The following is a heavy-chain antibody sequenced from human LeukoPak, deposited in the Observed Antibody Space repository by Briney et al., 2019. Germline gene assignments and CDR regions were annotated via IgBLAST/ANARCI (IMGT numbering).Heavy chain of an antibody. CDR2: INHSGST. V-gene: IGHV4-34*01. J-gene: IGHJ5*02. D-gene: IGHD2-2*01. CDR3: ARLDIVVVPAAMSLSGWFDP. CDR1: GGSISSYY. Sequence: KPSETLSLTCTVSGGSISSYYWSWIRQPPGKGLEWIGEINHSGSTNYNPSLKSRVTISVDTSKNQFSLKLSSVTAADTAVYYCARLDIVVVPAAMSLSGWFDPWGQGTLVTVSS.